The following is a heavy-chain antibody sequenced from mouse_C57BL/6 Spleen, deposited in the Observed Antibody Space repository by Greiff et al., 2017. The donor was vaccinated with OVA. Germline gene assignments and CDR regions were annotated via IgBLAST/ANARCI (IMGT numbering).Heavy chain of an antibody. CDR2: IRSKSSNYAT. V-gene: IGHV10-3*01. CDR3: VGECYYGSSSYYAMDY. J-gene: IGHJ4*01. CDR1: GFTFNTYA. D-gene: IGHD1-1*01. Sequence: VQLVESGGGLVQPKGSLKLSCAASGFTFNTYAMHWVRPAPGKGLEWVARIRSKSSNYATYYADSVKDRFTISRDDSQSMLYLQMNNLKNEDTAMYYCVGECYYGSSSYYAMDYWGQGTSVTVSS.